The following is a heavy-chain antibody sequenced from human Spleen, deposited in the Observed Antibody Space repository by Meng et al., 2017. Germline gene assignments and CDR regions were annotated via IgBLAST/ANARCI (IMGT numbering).Heavy chain of an antibody. CDR3: TRDGYSDCSSTSCFDY. Sequence: QVQLVQSGSELKKPGALVNVSCKASGYTFTHYAINWLRQAPGQGLEWMGWIDTNTGNPTYAQGFTGRFVFSLDTSVSTAYLQISSLKADDTAVYYCTRDGYSDCSSTSCFDYWGQGTLVTVSS. D-gene: IGHD2-2*01. CDR1: GYTFTHYA. V-gene: IGHV7-4-1*02. CDR2: IDTNTGNP. J-gene: IGHJ4*02.